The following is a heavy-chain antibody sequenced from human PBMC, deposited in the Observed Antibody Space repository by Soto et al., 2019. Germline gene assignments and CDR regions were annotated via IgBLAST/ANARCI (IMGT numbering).Heavy chain of an antibody. CDR1: GFMFSSYG. Sequence: PGGSLRLSCAAAGFMFSSYGMSWVRQAPGKGLQWVATIHPSGGSTHYAESVRGRFTISRDNSRATLYLQMNSLRAEDTAVYYCDKDPSTGTPDCWGQGDLVTVSS. CDR3: DKDPSTGTPDC. D-gene: IGHD3-9*01. CDR2: IHPSGGST. J-gene: IGHJ4*02. V-gene: IGHV3-23*01.